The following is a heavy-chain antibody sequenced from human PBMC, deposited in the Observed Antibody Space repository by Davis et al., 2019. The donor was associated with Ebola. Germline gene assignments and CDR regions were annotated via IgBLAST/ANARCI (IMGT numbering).Heavy chain of an antibody. CDR1: GYTFTSYF. CDR3: ARDLYGVYAPYDY. Sequence: AASVKVSCKASGYTFTSYFMHWVRQAPGQGLEWMGIINPSGGSTSYTQKFQGRVTMTRDTSTSTVYMELSSLRSEDTAVYYCARDLYGVYAPYDYWGQGTLVTVSS. D-gene: IGHD4-17*01. V-gene: IGHV1-46*01. CDR2: INPSGGST. J-gene: IGHJ4*02.